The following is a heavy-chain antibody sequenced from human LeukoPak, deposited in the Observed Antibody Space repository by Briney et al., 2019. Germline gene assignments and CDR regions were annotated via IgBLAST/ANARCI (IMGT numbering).Heavy chain of an antibody. CDR1: GGSISSSSYY. Sequence: PPETLSLTCTVSGGSISSSSYYWGWIRQPPGKGLEWIGSIYYSGSTYYNPSLKSRVTISVDTSKNQFSLKLSSVTAADTAVYYCARVLQYSYGRGGIDYWGQGTLVTVSS. CDR3: ARVLQYSYGRGGIDY. J-gene: IGHJ4*02. V-gene: IGHV4-39*01. D-gene: IGHD5-18*01. CDR2: IYYSGST.